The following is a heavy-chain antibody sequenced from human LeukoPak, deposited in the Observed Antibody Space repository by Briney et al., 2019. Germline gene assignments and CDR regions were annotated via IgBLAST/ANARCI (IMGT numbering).Heavy chain of an antibody. CDR3: AKAYCSGGSCYGVYYHYGMDV. J-gene: IGHJ6*02. V-gene: IGHV3-23*01. CDR1: GFTFSSYA. Sequence: TGGSLRLSCAVSGFTFSSYAVSWVRQAPGMGLEWVSAISGSGGTTYYADSVQGRFTISRDNSKNTLYLQMNSLRAEDTAVYYCAKAYCSGGSCYGVYYHYGMDVWGQGTTVTVSS. D-gene: IGHD2-15*01. CDR2: ISGSGGTT.